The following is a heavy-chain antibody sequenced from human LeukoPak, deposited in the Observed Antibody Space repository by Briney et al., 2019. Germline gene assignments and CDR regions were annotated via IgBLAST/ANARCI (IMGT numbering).Heavy chain of an antibody. D-gene: IGHD5-12*01. CDR3: ARRVSSSGFDAFDV. CDR2: NYPGDSDT. Sequence: GESLKISCKDSGYSLATYWIGWVRQMPGKGLEWMGINYPGDSDTTYSPSFQGQVTMSADKSISTAYLQWSSLKASDTAMYYCARRVSSSGFDAFDVWGQGTMVTVSS. V-gene: IGHV5-51*01. CDR1: GYSLATYW. J-gene: IGHJ3*01.